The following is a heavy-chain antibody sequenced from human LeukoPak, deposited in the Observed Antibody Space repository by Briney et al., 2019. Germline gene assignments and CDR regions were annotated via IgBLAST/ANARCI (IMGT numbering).Heavy chain of an antibody. CDR1: GFTFSSYG. CDR3: AKDPPTDSSSWYDWFDP. Sequence: GGSLRLSCAASGFTFSSYGMHWVRQAPGKGLEWVAFIRYDGSNKYYADSVKGRFTISRDNSKNTLYLQMNSLRAEATAVYYCAKDPPTDSSSWYDWFDPWGQGTLVTVSS. J-gene: IGHJ5*02. CDR2: IRYDGSNK. V-gene: IGHV3-30*02. D-gene: IGHD6-13*01.